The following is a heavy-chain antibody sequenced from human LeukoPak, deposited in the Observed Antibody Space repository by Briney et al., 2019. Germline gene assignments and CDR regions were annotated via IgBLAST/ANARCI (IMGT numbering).Heavy chain of an antibody. J-gene: IGHJ6*02. CDR2: IYHSGST. Sequence: SETLSLTCAVSGGSVSSSNWWSWVRQPPGKGLEWIGEIYHSGSTNYDPSLKSRVTMSLDKSKNQFSLKLSSVTAADTAVYYCARATVTVYYGMDVWGRGTTVAVSS. D-gene: IGHD4-17*01. CDR3: ARATVTVYYGMDV. CDR1: GGSVSSSNW. V-gene: IGHV4-4*02.